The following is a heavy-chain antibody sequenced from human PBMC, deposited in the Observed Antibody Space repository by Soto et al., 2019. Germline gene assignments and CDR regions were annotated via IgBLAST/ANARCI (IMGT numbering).Heavy chain of an antibody. V-gene: IGHV3-23*01. Sequence: EVHLLESGGGLVQPGGSLRLSCEASAFTFSNQAMSWVRQAPGKGLEWVSTISGNGGSTYYADSVRGRFTISRDNSKNTLYLQMNSLGDEDTAVYYCGPQILWFGELPDFDHWGQGTLVTVSS. CDR2: ISGNGGST. D-gene: IGHD3-10*01. J-gene: IGHJ4*02. CDR3: GPQILWFGELPDFDH. CDR1: AFTFSNQA.